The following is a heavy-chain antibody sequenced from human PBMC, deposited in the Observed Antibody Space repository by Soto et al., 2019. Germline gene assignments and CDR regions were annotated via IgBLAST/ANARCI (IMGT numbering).Heavy chain of an antibody. CDR2: ISSSGYI. D-gene: IGHD2-15*01. CDR1: GFNFNSYT. CDR3: ARDCSGGSCYHGIYV. V-gene: IGHV3-21*01. J-gene: IGHJ6*02. Sequence: GGSLRLSCAASGFNFNSYTINWVRQAPGKRLEWLSSISSSGYIFSTDSVRGRFTISRDNAKNSVYLQMNSLRAEDTAVYFCARDCSGGSCYHGIYVSGQGTTVTV.